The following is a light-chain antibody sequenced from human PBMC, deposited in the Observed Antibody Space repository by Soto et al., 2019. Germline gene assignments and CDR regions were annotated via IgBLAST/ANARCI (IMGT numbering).Light chain of an antibody. J-gene: IGLJ2*01. V-gene: IGLV1-44*01. CDR1: SSNIGSNT. Sequence: QSVLTQPPSASGTPGQRVTISCSGSSSNIGSNTVNWYQQLPGTAPKLLIHSINQRPSGVPDRFSGSKSGTSASLAISGLQSEDEADYFCAAWDDSLNGVVFGGGTKLTVL. CDR3: AAWDDSLNGVV. CDR2: SIN.